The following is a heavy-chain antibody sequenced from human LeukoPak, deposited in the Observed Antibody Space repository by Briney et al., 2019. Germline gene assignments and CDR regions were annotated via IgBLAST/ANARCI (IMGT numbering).Heavy chain of an antibody. V-gene: IGHV4-59*08. Sequence: SETLSLTCTVSGRSISSYYWSWIRQPPGKGLEWIGFIYYSGSTNYNPSLKSRVTISVDTSKNQFSLKLSSVTAADTAVYYCATEVGQWLVRTWGQGTLVTVSS. J-gene: IGHJ5*02. CDR3: ATEVGQWLVRT. CDR2: IYYSGST. D-gene: IGHD6-19*01. CDR1: GRSISSYY.